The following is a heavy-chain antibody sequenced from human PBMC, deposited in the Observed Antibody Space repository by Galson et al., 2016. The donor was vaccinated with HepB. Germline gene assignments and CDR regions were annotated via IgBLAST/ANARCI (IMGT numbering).Heavy chain of an antibody. V-gene: IGHV3-33*01. Sequence: SLRLSCAASGFTLSSYGMHWVRQAPGKGLEWVAVIWNDASNKFYADSVKGRFTISRDNSKNTLYLQMSSLRADDTAVYYCARSELLSFDYWGQGTLVTVSS. CDR2: IWNDASNK. CDR3: ARSELLSFDY. J-gene: IGHJ4*02. D-gene: IGHD1-7*01. CDR1: GFTLSSYG.